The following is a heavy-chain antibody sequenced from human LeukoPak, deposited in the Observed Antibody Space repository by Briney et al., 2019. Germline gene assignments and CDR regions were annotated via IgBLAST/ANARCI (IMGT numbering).Heavy chain of an antibody. V-gene: IGHV3-7*01. CDR1: GFTFSTYW. D-gene: IGHD3-3*01. J-gene: IGHJ4*02. Sequence: GGSLRLSCAASGFTFSTYWMSWVRQAPGKGLEWVANIKQDGSEKYYVDSVKGRFTISRDNAKNSLYLQMNSLRAEDTAVYYCARKRLDFWSGYGGGLGYYFDYWGQGTLVTVSS. CDR3: ARKRLDFWSGYGGGLGYYFDY. CDR2: IKQDGSEK.